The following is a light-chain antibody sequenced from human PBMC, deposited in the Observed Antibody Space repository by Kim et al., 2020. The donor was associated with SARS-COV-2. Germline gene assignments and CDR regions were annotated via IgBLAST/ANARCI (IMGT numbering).Light chain of an antibody. CDR1: SSDVGGYNY. CDR2: DVS. Sequence: PGKSITISCTGTSSDVGGYNYVSWYQQHPGKAPKLMIYDVSKRPSGVSNRFSGSKSGNTASLTISGLQAEDEADYYCSSYTSSPWVFGTGTKVTVL. V-gene: IGLV2-14*04. CDR3: SSYTSSPWV. J-gene: IGLJ1*01.